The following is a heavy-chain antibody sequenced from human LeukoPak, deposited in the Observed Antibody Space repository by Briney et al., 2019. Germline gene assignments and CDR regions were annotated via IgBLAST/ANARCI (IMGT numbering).Heavy chain of an antibody. V-gene: IGHV4-59*01. J-gene: IGHJ4*02. CDR1: GGSSSSYY. Sequence: SETLSLTGTVSGGSSSSYYWSWIRQPPGKGLEWIGYIYYSGSTNYNPSLKSRVTISVDTSKNQFSLKLSSVTAADTAVYYCARDKKHTFDYWGQGTLVTVSS. CDR2: IYYSGST. CDR3: ARDKKHTFDY.